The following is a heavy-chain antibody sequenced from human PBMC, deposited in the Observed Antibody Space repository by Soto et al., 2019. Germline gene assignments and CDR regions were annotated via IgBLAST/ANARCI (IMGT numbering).Heavy chain of an antibody. CDR2: MYTTGST. Sequence: PSETLSLTRTVRSGDIGGYYCRWTSQPHGKGLEWIGYMYTTGSTVYNPSFKSRVTISVDTSKNQFSLKLSSVTAADTAVYYCAIDYSSGWYYFEYWGQGPLVTVSS. CDR1: SGDIGGYY. V-gene: IGHV4-59*01. J-gene: IGHJ4*02. D-gene: IGHD6-13*01. CDR3: AIDYSSGWYYFEY.